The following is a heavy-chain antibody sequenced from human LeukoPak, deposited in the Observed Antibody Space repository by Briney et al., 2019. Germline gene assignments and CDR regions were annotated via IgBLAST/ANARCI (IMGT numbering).Heavy chain of an antibody. V-gene: IGHV1-8*01. J-gene: IGHJ6*04. D-gene: IGHD4-11*01. Sequence: GASVKVSCKASGYTFDIYNVYWVRQATGKGLEWMGWMNPRTGFAGYAQKFQDRVNMTRNTFITTAYMELTSLRSEDTAVYFCARGVIRDSNNVNYLYMDVWGKGTTVIVSS. CDR1: GYTFDIYN. CDR2: MNPRTGFA. CDR3: ARGVIRDSNNVNYLYMDV.